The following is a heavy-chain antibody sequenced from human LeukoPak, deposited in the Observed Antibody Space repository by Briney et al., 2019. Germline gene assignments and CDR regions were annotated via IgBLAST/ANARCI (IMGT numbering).Heavy chain of an antibody. V-gene: IGHV3-33*08. D-gene: IGHD5-12*01. CDR1: GFTFSNFW. CDR2: IWYDGSNK. Sequence: GGSLRLSCTASGFTFSNFWMGWVRQAPGKGLEWVAVIWYDGSNKYYADSVKGRFTISRDNSKNTLYLQMNSLRAEDTAVYYCARDRGYDYHFDYWGQGTLVTVSS. CDR3: ARDRGYDYHFDY. J-gene: IGHJ4*02.